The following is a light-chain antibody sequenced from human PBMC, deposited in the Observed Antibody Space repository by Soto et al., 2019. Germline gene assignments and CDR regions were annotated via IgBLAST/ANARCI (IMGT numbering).Light chain of an antibody. V-gene: IGKV3-20*01. J-gene: IGKJ5*01. CDR3: QQYCSSPIT. Sequence: EIVLTQSPGTLSLSPGERATLSCRASQSVSSSYLAWYQQKPGQAPRLLIYGASSRATGIPDRFSGSGSGTDFTLTIIRLEHEDYAVYYCQQYCSSPITFSQGTRLEIK. CDR2: GAS. CDR1: QSVSSSY.